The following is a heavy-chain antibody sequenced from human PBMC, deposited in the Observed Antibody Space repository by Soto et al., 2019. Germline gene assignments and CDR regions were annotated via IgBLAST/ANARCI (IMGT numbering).Heavy chain of an antibody. D-gene: IGHD2-8*01. CDR2: IKSETDGGTT. V-gene: IGHV3-15*01. CDR1: EYTFSNTW. J-gene: IGHJ3*02. CDR3: TTLTNHDGFDI. Sequence: EVQLVESGGDLVKPGGSLRLSCAAFEYTFSNTWMSWVRQAPGKGLEWVGRIKSETDGGTTDYAAPVKGRFTISRDATKNTLYLQMNSLKTEDTAVYHCTTLTNHDGFDIWGQGTMVTASS.